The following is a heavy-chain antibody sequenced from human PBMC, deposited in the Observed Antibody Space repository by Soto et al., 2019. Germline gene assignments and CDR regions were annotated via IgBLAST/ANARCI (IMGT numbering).Heavy chain of an antibody. CDR3: AKQVHNFVVGPAAMAY. Sequence: PGGSLRLSCAASGLPFSSSAMTWVRQPPGKGLEWVSAISGSGGSTYYADSVKGRFTISRDNSKNTLYLQMNSLRAEDTDVYYCAKQVHNFVVGPAAMAYWGQGTLVTVSS. V-gene: IGHV3-23*01. J-gene: IGHJ4*02. CDR2: ISGSGGST. D-gene: IGHD2-2*01. CDR1: GLPFSSSA.